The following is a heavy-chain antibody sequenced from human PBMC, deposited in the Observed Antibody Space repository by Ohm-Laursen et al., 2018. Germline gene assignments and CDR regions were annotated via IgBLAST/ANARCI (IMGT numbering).Heavy chain of an antibody. CDR3: ARWTPYGSGSYPYYYYYYGMDV. Sequence: GTLSLTCAVYGGSFSGYYWSWIRQPPGKGLEWIGEINHSGGTNYNPSLKSRVTISVDTSKNQFSLKLSSVTAADTAVYYCARWTPYGSGSYPYYYYYYGMDVWGQGATVTVSS. CDR1: GGSFSGYY. D-gene: IGHD3-10*01. CDR2: INHSGGT. V-gene: IGHV4-34*01. J-gene: IGHJ6*02.